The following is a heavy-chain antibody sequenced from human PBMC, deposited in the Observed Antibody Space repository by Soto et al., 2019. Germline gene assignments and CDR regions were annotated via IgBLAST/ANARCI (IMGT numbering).Heavy chain of an antibody. CDR2: ISAGDGNT. Sequence: GGSLRLSCAASGFTFTRYAMSWVRQAPGKGLEWVSTISAGDGNTKYANSVKGRFTISRDNSKDKVYMQMNSLRAEDTAVYYCAKSTYSSSWVPFQHWGQGTLVTVSS. J-gene: IGHJ1*01. CDR1: GFTFTRYA. D-gene: IGHD6-13*01. V-gene: IGHV3-23*01. CDR3: AKSTYSSSWVPFQH.